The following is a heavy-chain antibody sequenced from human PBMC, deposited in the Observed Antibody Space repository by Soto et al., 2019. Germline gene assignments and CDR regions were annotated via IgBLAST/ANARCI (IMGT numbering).Heavy chain of an antibody. CDR1: GFTVSSNY. V-gene: IGHV3-53*04. D-gene: IGHD3-10*01. Sequence: EVQLVESGGGLVQPGGSLRLSCVASGFTVSSNYMTWVRLPPGKGLEWVSVIHSGGDTYYAKSVKGRFTISRDDSRNTVYLQMNSLRGEDTAVYYCARDGPYYYASRMDVW. J-gene: IGHJ6*01. CDR2: IHSGGDT. CDR3: ARDGPYYYASRMDV.